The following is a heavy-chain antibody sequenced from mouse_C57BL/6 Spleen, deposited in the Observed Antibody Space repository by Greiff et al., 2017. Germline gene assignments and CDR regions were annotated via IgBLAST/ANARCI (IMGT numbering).Heavy chain of an antibody. J-gene: IGHJ2*01. CDR2: IYPGDGDT. D-gene: IGHD2-4*01. V-gene: IGHV1-80*01. CDR3: ARSADYDSHFDC. CDR1: GYAFSSYW. Sequence: VQLQESGAELVKPGASVKISCKASGYAFSSYWMNWVKQRPGKGLEWIGQIYPGDGDTNYNGKFKGKATLTADKSSSTAYMQLSSLTSEDSSVYFCARSADYDSHFDCWGQGTTLTVSS.